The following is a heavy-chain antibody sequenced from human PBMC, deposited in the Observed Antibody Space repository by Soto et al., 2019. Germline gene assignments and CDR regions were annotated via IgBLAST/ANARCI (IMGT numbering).Heavy chain of an antibody. Sequence: SVKVSCKASGFTFTSSAMQWVRQALGQRLEWIGWIVVGSGNTNYAQKFQERVTITRDMSTSTAYMELSSLRSEDTAVYYCAADPGYMIVEGLDAFDIWGQGTMVTVSS. CDR3: AADPGYMIVEGLDAFDI. CDR2: IVVGSGNT. D-gene: IGHD3-22*01. J-gene: IGHJ3*02. V-gene: IGHV1-58*02. CDR1: GFTFTSSA.